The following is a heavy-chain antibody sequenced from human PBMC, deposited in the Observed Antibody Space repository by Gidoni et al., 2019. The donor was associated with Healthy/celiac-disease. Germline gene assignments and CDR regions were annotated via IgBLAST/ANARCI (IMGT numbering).Heavy chain of an antibody. CDR1: GFTVSSNY. V-gene: IGHV3-66*02. Sequence: EVQLVESGGGLVQPGGSLSLSCAASGFTVSSNYMSWVRQAPGKGREWVSVIYSGGSTYYADSVKGRVTISRDNSKNTLYLQMNSLRAEDTAVYYCAREAVVDYYYYYGMDVWGQGTTVTVSS. CDR3: AREAVVDYYYYYGMDV. J-gene: IGHJ6*02. CDR2: IYSGGST. D-gene: IGHD2-15*01.